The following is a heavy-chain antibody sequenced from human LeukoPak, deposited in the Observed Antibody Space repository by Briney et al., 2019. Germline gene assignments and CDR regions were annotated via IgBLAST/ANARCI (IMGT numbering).Heavy chain of an antibody. V-gene: IGHV4-39*07. Sequence: SETLSLTCTVSGGSISSSTYYWGWIRQPPGKGLEFIGNIYYRGISYYNPSLRSRVTISVDTSKNQFSLKLSSVTAADTAVYYCARGQDWGGVGYWGQGTLVTVSS. J-gene: IGHJ4*02. CDR2: IYYRGIS. D-gene: IGHD7-27*01. CDR3: ARGQDWGGVGY. CDR1: GGSISSSTYY.